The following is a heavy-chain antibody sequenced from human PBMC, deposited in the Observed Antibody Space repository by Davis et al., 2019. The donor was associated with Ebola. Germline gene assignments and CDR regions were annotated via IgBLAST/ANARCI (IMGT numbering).Heavy chain of an antibody. D-gene: IGHD6-13*01. CDR1: GFTFSSYA. J-gene: IGHJ6*04. CDR2: ISYDGSNK. CDR3: AKEEQQLVWYYYYGMDV. V-gene: IGHV3-30*04. Sequence: GESLKISCAASGFTFSSYAMHWVRQAPGKGLEWVAVISYDGSNKYYADSVKGRFTISRDNSKNTLYLQMNSLRSEDTAVYYCAKEEQQLVWYYYYGMDVWGKGTTVTVSS.